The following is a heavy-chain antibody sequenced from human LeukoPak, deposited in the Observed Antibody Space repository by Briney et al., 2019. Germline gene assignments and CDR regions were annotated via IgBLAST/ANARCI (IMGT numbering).Heavy chain of an antibody. J-gene: IGHJ4*02. V-gene: IGHV3-23*01. D-gene: IGHD3-22*01. CDR2: ISGSGGST. Sequence: GGSLRLSRAASGFTFSSYGMSWVRQAPGKGLEWVSAISGSGGSTYYADSVKGRFTISRDNSKNTLYLQMNSLRAEDTAVYYCAKDPAAYYYDSSGYSDYWAREPWSPSPQ. CDR3: AKDPAAYYYDSSGYSDY. CDR1: GFTFSSYG.